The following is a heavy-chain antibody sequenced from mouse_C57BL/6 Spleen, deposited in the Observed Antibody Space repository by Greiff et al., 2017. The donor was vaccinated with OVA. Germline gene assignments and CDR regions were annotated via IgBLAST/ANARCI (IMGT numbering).Heavy chain of an antibody. CDR3: ARNGGTTEVDAMDY. J-gene: IGHJ4*01. Sequence: QVQLQQPGAELVKPGASVKMSCKASGYTFTSYWITWVKQRPGQGLEWIGDIYPGSGSPIYNEKFKSQATLTVDTSSSTAYMQLSSLTSEDSAVYYGARNGGTTEVDAMDYRGQGTSVTVSS. D-gene: IGHD1-1*01. CDR2: IYPGSGSP. V-gene: IGHV1-55*01. CDR1: GYTFTSYW.